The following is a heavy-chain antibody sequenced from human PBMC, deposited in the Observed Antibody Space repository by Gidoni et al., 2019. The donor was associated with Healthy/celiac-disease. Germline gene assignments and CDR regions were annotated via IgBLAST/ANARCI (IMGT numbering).Heavy chain of an antibody. CDR3: ARGRTKAAAVGRRTYYFDY. CDR1: GGSFSGYY. Sequence: QVQLQQWGAGLLKPSETLSLTCAVYGGSFSGYYWSWIRHPPGKGLEWIGEINHSGSTNYNPSLKSRVTISVDTSKNQFSLKLSSVTAADTAVYYCARGRTKAAAVGRRTYYFDYWGQGTLVTVSS. CDR2: INHSGST. D-gene: IGHD6-13*01. V-gene: IGHV4-34*01. J-gene: IGHJ4*02.